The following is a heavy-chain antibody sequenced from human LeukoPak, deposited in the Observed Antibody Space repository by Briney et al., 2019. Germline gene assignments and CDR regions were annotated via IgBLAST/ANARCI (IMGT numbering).Heavy chain of an antibody. D-gene: IGHD3-22*01. CDR1: GGSISSSSYY. V-gene: IGHV4-39*01. CDR3: ARGGDHMIVVVFWY. J-gene: IGHJ4*02. CDR2: IYYSGST. Sequence: PSETLSLTCTVSGGSISSSSYYWGWIRQPPGKGLEWIGSIYYSGSTYYNPSLKSRVTISVDMSKNQFSLKLSSVTAADTAVYYCARGGDHMIVVVFWYWGQGTLVTVSS.